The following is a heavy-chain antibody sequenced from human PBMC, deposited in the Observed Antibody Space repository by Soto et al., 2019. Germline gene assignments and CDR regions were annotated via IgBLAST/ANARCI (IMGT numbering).Heavy chain of an antibody. CDR3: ARGMTTVTTLDY. V-gene: IGHV4-30-2*01. CDR2: IYHSGST. Sequence: QLQLQESGSGLVKPSQTLSLTCAVSGGSISSGGYSWSWIRQPPGTGLEWIGYIYHSGSTYYTPSLKSRVTISVDRSKNQFSLKLSSVTAADRAVYCCARGMTTVTTLDYWGQGTLVTVSS. J-gene: IGHJ4*02. D-gene: IGHD4-4*01. CDR1: GGSISSGGYS.